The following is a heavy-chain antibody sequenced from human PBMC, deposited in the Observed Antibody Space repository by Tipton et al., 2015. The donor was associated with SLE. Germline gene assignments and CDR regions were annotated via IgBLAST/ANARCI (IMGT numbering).Heavy chain of an antibody. D-gene: IGHD6-13*01. Sequence: QSGPEVKKPGASVKVSCKASGYTFTSYGINWMRQAPGQGLEWMGWISAYNGNTNYAQKLQGRVTMTTDTSTSTAYMELRSLRSDATAVYYGARDLGGWGIAALSPFDCWGQGTLVTVSS. CDR3: ARDLGGWGIAALSPFDC. CDR1: GYTFTSYG. J-gene: IGHJ4*02. CDR2: ISAYNGNT. V-gene: IGHV1-18*01.